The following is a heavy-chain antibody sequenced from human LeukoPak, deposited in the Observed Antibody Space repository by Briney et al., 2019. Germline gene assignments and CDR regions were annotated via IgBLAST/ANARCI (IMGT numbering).Heavy chain of an antibody. Sequence: GGSLRLSCAASGFTFSSYSMNWVRQAPGKGLEWVSSISSSSSYIYYADSVKGRFTISRDNSKNTLYLQMNSLRAEDTAVYYCARDSQQWLAYYYFDYWGQGTLVTVSS. CDR2: ISSSSSYI. D-gene: IGHD6-19*01. J-gene: IGHJ4*02. CDR3: ARDSQQWLAYYYFDY. CDR1: GFTFSSYS. V-gene: IGHV3-21*01.